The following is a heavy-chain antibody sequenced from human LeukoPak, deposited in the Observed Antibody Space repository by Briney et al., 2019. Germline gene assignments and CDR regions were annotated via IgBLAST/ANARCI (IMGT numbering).Heavy chain of an antibody. V-gene: IGHV3-21*01. Sequence: GGSLRLSCAASGFTFSSYSMNWVRQAPGKGLEWVSSISSSSSYIYYADSVKGRFTISRDNAKNSLYLQMNSLRAEDTAVYYCARGGYDYVWGSYLDYWGQGTLVTVSS. CDR2: ISSSSSYI. CDR1: GFTFSSYS. CDR3: ARGGYDYVWGSYLDY. D-gene: IGHD3-16*01. J-gene: IGHJ4*02.